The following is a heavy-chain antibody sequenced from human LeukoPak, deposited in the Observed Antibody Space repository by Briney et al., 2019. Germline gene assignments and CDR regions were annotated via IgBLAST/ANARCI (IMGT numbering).Heavy chain of an antibody. CDR1: GGSISSGGYS. J-gene: IGHJ2*01. CDR3: ARVDGDYSPGYFDL. CDR2: IYHSGST. V-gene: IGHV4-30-2*01. D-gene: IGHD4-17*01. Sequence: SETLSLTCAVSGGSISSGGYSWSWIRQPPGKGLEWIGYIYHSGSTYYNPSLKSRVTISVDRSKNQFSLKLSSVTAADTAVYYCARVDGDYSPGYFDLWGRGTLSLSPQ.